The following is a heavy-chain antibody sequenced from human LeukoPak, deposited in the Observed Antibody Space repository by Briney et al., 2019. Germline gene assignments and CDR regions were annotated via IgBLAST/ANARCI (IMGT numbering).Heavy chain of an antibody. CDR1: GGSPTSFY. Sequence: SETLSLTCTVTGGSPTSFYWSWIRPPPGKALEWIGYIYYSGSTNYNPSLKSRVTISVDTSKNQFSLKLSSVTAADTAVYYCARDTRSGYSDYWGQGTLVTVSS. CDR2: IYYSGST. D-gene: IGHD3-3*01. J-gene: IGHJ4*02. V-gene: IGHV4-59*01. CDR3: ARDTRSGYSDY.